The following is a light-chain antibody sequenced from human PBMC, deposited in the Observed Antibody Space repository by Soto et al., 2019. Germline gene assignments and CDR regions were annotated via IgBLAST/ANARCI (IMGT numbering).Light chain of an antibody. Sequence: EIVLTQSPGTLSLSPGERATLSCRASQSVSSSALAWYQQKPGQAPRRLIYGASSRATGIPDRFSGSGSGTDFTLTISRLEPEDFAVYYCQQYVTAPWTFGQGTKVDNK. CDR3: QQYVTAPWT. J-gene: IGKJ1*01. CDR2: GAS. V-gene: IGKV3-20*01. CDR1: QSVSSSA.